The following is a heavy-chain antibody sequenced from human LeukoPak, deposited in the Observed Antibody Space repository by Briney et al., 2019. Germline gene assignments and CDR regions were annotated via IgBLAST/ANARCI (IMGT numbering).Heavy chain of an antibody. CDR2: IRSSGGIDK. D-gene: IGHD2-21*01. V-gene: IGHV3-30*02. J-gene: IGHJ6*02. CDR3: ARVREPGIVAYYYGMDV. CDR1: GFTFSSYG. Sequence: GGSLRLSCAASGFTFSSYGMHWVRQAPGKGLEWVAFIRSSGGIDKNFADSVKGRFIISRDNLKNTLSLQMNSLRAEDTAVYYCARVREPGIVAYYYGMDVWGQGTTVTVSS.